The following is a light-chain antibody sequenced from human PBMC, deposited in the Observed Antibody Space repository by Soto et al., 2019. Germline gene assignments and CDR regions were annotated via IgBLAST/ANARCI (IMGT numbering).Light chain of an antibody. V-gene: IGLV1-40*01. CDR2: GNS. J-gene: IGLJ1*01. CDR1: SSNIGAGYD. Sequence: QSVLTQPPSVSGAPGQRVTISCTGSSSNIGAGYDVHWYQQLPGTAPKLLIYGNSNRPSGVPDRFSGSKSGTSASLAITGLQAEDAADYYRQSYDSRLSSYVFGTGTKLTVL. CDR3: QSYDSRLSSYV.